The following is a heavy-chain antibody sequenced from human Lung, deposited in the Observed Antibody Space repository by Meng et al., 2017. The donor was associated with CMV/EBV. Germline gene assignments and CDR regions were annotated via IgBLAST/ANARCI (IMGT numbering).Heavy chain of an antibody. V-gene: IGHV4-4*02. CDR2: IYHSGST. Sequence: QVDVQESGPGRVKASGTLSLTLSVSGGAINSSNRWRWVRQHPGKGLEWIGEIYHSGSTNYNPSLKSRVTRSVDKSKNQFSLKLSSVTAADTAVYYCARVVTALWGYYFDYWGQGTLVTVSS. CDR3: ARVVTALWGYYFDY. CDR1: GGAINSSNR. D-gene: IGHD2-21*02. J-gene: IGHJ4*02.